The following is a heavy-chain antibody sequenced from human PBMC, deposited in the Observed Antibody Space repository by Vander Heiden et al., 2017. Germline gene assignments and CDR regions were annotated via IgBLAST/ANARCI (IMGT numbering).Heavy chain of an antibody. V-gene: IGHV3-23*01. CDR2: ISGSGGST. D-gene: IGHD2-21*02. CDR1: GFTFSSYA. J-gene: IGHJ4*02. Sequence: EVQLLESGGGVVQPGGSLRLSCAASGFTFSSYAMSWVRQAPGKGLEWVSAISGSGGSTYYADSVKGRFTISRDNSKNTLYLQMNSLRAEDTAVYYCAKAAYCGGDCYRYFDYWGQGTLVTVSS. CDR3: AKAAYCGGDCYRYFDY.